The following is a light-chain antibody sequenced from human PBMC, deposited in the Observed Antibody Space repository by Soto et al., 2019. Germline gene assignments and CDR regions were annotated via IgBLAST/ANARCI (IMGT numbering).Light chain of an antibody. CDR2: LDSDGSH. V-gene: IGLV4-69*01. CDR3: QTWGTGIHVV. J-gene: IGLJ2*01. Sequence: QSVLTQSPSGSASLGASVKLTCTLSSGHSSYAIAWHQQQPEKGPRYLMKLDSDGSHTKGDAIPDRFSGSSSGAERYLTISSLQSEDEADYYCQTWGTGIHVVFGGGTKLTVL. CDR1: SGHSSYA.